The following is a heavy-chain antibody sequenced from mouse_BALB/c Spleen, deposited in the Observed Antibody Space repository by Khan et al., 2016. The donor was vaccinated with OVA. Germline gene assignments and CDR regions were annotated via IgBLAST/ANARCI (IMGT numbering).Heavy chain of an antibody. J-gene: IGHJ3*01. CDR2: IDPANGNS. V-gene: IGHV14-3*02. Sequence: VQLQQPGAELVKPGASVKLSCTASGFNIKDTYMHWVKQRPEQGLEWIGRIDPANGNSKYDPKFQGKATITADTSSNTAYLQLSSLTSEDTAVYYCARDYWDVFAYWGQGTLVTVSA. CDR3: ARDYWDVFAY. CDR1: GFNIKDTY. D-gene: IGHD4-1*01.